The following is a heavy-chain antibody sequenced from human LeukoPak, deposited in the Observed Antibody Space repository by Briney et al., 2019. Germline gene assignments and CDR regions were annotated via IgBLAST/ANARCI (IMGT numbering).Heavy chain of an antibody. CDR2: INHSGST. CDR1: GGSFSGYY. V-gene: IGHV4-34*01. J-gene: IGHJ3*02. D-gene: IGHD3-16*02. Sequence: SETLSLTCAVYGGSFSGYYWSWIRQPPGKGLEWMGEINHSGSTNYNPSLKSRVTISVDTSKNQFSLKLSSVTAADTAVYYCARQQKTITFGGVIVPLAFDIWGQGTMVTVSS. CDR3: ARQQKTITFGGVIVPLAFDI.